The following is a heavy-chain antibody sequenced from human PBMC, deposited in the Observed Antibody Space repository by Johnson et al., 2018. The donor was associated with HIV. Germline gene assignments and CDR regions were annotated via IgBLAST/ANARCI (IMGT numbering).Heavy chain of an antibody. V-gene: IGHV3-30*19. D-gene: IGHD3-22*01. Sequence: QVQLVESGGGVVQPGGSLRLSCAASGFTFSDYGMHWVRQAPGKGLEWVAVISFDGSNEYYADSVKGRFTISRDNSKNTLYLQMNSLRVEDTAVYYCARGRITMIVVDLRGGGFDIWGQGTMVTVSS. J-gene: IGHJ3*02. CDR2: ISFDGSNE. CDR1: GFTFSDYG. CDR3: ARGRITMIVVDLRGGGFDI.